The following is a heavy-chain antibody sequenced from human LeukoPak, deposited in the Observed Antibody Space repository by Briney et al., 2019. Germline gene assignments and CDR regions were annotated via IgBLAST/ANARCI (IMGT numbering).Heavy chain of an antibody. D-gene: IGHD3-3*01. V-gene: IGHV3-21*04. CDR1: GFTFSSYS. CDR3: ARGPPSRRITIFGVVIISWFDP. Sequence: GGSLRLSCAASGFTFSSYSMNWVRQAPGKGLEWVSSISSSSSYIYYADSVKGRFTISRDNAKNSLYLQMNSLRAEDTAVYYCARGPPSRRITIFGVVIISWFDPWGQGTLVTVSS. CDR2: ISSSSSYI. J-gene: IGHJ5*02.